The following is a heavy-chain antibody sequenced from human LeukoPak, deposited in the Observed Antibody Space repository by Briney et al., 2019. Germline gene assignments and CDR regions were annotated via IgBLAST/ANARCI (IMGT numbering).Heavy chain of an antibody. CDR2: SSGSGGST. CDR1: GFTFSNYA. J-gene: IGHJ4*02. CDR3: TRDRRGVMVY. D-gene: IGHD3-10*01. Sequence: GGVLRPSFAASGFTFSNYAKSLGRPAPGKGVGWVSASSGSGGSTYYADSVKSRYTNSRNNSKNALYLQMSTLRAEDTARYYCTRDRRGVMVYWGQGSLVTVSS. V-gene: IGHV3-23*01.